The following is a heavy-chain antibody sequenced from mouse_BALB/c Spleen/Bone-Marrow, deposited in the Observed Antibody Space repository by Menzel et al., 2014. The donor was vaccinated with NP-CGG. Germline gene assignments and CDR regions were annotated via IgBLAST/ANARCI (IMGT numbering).Heavy chain of an antibody. CDR3: ARGGPFAY. CDR1: GYTLTSYT. V-gene: IGHV1-4*01. CDR2: INPSSGYT. Sequence: VKLQESGAELARPGASVKMSCKASGYTLTSYTIHWVKQRPGQGLEWIGYINPSSGYTNYNQKFRDKATLTADKSSSTAYMQLSSLTSEDSAVYYCARGGPFAYWGQGTLVTVSA. D-gene: IGHD3-3*01. J-gene: IGHJ3*01.